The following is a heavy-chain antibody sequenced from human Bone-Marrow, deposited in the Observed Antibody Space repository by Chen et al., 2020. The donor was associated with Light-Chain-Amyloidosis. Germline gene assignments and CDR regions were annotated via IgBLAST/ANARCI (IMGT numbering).Heavy chain of an antibody. J-gene: IGHJ6*04. Sequence: QVQLQQWGAGLLKPSETLSLTCAVYGGSFSGYYWSWIRQPPGKGLEWIGEINHSGSTNYNPSLKSRVTISVDTSKNQFSLKLSSVTAADTAVYYCARGVVTTGEVDVLGKGTTVTVSS. V-gene: IGHV4-34*01. CDR2: INHSGST. CDR3: ARGVVTTGEVDV. CDR1: GGSFSGYY. D-gene: IGHD4-17*01.